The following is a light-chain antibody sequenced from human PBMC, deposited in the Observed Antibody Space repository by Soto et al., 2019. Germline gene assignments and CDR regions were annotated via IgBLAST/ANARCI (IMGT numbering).Light chain of an antibody. CDR3: HQYASSRT. Sequence: EIVMTQSPATLSVSPGERATLSCRASQSVSSNLAWYQQKPGQAPRLLIYGASTRATGIPARFSGSGSGTEFTLTISSLQSEDFAVYYCHQYASSRTFGPGTKVE. CDR2: GAS. J-gene: IGKJ1*01. V-gene: IGKV3-15*01. CDR1: QSVSSN.